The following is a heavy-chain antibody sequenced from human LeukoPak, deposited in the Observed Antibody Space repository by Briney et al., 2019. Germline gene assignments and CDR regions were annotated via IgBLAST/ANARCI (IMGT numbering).Heavy chain of an antibody. CDR1: GYTFTSYY. Sequence: ASVEVSCKASGYTFTSYYMHWVRQAPGQGLEWMGIINPSGGSTSYAQKFQGRVTMTRDMSTSTVYMELSSLRSEDTAVYYCARDLAYRGAVAGKPNAYYFDYWGQGTLVTVSS. CDR2: INPSGGST. V-gene: IGHV1-46*01. D-gene: IGHD6-19*01. J-gene: IGHJ4*02. CDR3: ARDLAYRGAVAGKPNAYYFDY.